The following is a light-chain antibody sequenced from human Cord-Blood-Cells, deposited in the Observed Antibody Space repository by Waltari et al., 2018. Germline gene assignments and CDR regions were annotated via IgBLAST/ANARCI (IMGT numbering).Light chain of an antibody. Sequence: DIQMTQSPSSLSASVGDRVTITCRASQRISSYLNWYQQKPGKAPKLLIYAASHLQSGVPSRFSGSGSGTDFTLTISSLQPEDFATYYCQQSYSTPYTFGQGTKLWIK. V-gene: IGKV1-39*01. CDR2: AAS. CDR1: QRISSY. CDR3: QQSYSTPYT. J-gene: IGKJ2*01.